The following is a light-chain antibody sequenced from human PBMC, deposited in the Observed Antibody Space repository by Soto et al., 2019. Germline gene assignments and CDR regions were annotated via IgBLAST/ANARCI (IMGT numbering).Light chain of an antibody. J-gene: IGLJ3*02. V-gene: IGLV1-44*01. Sequence: QTVVTQPPSLSCTPGQRFTIPGSGSNSDIGRYSVNWYQHFPGTAPKILIYSDDERPSGVPDRFSGSKSGTSASLAISGLQSEDEAEYYCAAWDDNLNGPLFGGGTKLTVL. CDR2: SDD. CDR1: NSDIGRYS. CDR3: AAWDDNLNGPL.